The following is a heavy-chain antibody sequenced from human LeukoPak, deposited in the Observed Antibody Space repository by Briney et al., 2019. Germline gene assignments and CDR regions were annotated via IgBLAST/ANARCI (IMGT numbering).Heavy chain of an antibody. J-gene: IGHJ4*02. CDR2: IRYDGSDK. D-gene: IGHD4-11*01. V-gene: IGHV3-30*02. Sequence: GGSLRLSCAASGFTFSSYGMHWVRQAPGKGLERVAFIRYDGSDKYYADSVKGRFTISRDNSKNTLYLQMNSLRAEDTAVYYCAREDSNRLPIDYWGQGTLVTVSS. CDR3: AREDSNRLPIDY. CDR1: GFTFSSYG.